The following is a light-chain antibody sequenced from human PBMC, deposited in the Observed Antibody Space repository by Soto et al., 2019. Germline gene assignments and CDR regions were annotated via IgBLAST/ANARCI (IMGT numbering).Light chain of an antibody. CDR2: AAS. J-gene: IGKJ1*01. CDR3: QQSYTSRWT. Sequence: DIQMTQSPSSLSASVGDIVSITCLASQSISTHLSWYQQKPGKAPKLLIYAASSLQSWVPSRFTGSGSGTDFTLTISSLQTEDFATYYCQQSYTSRWTFGQGTKLDIK. V-gene: IGKV1-39*01. CDR1: QSISTH.